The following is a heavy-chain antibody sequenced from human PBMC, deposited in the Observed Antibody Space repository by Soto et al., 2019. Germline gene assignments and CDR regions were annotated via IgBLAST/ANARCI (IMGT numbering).Heavy chain of an antibody. CDR3: ARYRRLHF. D-gene: IGHD6-25*01. CDR1: GGSISGYY. Sequence: SETLSLTCTVSGGSISGYYWSWIRQPPGKRLEWIGYIYYTGSTNYNPSLRSRVTISIDTSKNQFSLQLSSVTAAYTAVYFCARYRRLHFWCKGTLV. J-gene: IGHJ1*01. V-gene: IGHV4-59*08. CDR2: IYYTGST.